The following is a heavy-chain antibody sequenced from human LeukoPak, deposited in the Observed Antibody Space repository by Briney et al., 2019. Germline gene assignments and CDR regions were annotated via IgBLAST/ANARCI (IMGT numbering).Heavy chain of an antibody. Sequence: GGSLRLSCAASGFTFSSYGMHWVRQAPGKGREWVAVIWYDGSNKYYADSVKGRFTISRDNSKNTLYLQMNSLRAEDTAVYYCARDPLRGYSYGYFGLGEPTYYFDYWGQGTLVTVSS. CDR2: IWYDGSNK. J-gene: IGHJ4*02. V-gene: IGHV3-33*01. CDR3: ARDPLRGYSYGYFGLGEPTYYFDY. CDR1: GFTFSSYG. D-gene: IGHD5-18*01.